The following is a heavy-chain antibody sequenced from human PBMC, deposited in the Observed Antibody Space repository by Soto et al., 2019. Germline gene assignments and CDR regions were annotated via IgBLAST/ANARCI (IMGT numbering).Heavy chain of an antibody. CDR3: ARGITIFGVVDP. CDR2: MNPNSGNT. Sequence: QVQLVQSGGEEKKPGASVKVSCKASGYTFTSYDINWVRQATGQGLEWMGWMNPNSGNTGYAQKFQGRVTMTRNTSISTAYMELSSLRSEDTAVYYCARGITIFGVVDPGGQGTLVTVSS. D-gene: IGHD3-3*01. CDR1: GYTFTSYD. J-gene: IGHJ5*02. V-gene: IGHV1-8*01.